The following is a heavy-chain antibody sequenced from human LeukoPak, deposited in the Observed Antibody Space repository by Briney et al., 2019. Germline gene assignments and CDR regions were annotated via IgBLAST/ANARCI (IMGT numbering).Heavy chain of an antibody. CDR2: ISSSSSYI. D-gene: IGHD7-27*01. CDR1: GFTFSSYS. CDR3: TRHLPELGGPDDY. V-gene: IGHV3-21*04. J-gene: IGHJ4*02. Sequence: PGGSLRLSCAASGFTFSSYSMNWVRQAPGKGLEWVSSISSSSSYIYYADSVKGRFTISRDNAKNSLYLQMNSLKTEDTAVYYCTRHLPELGGPDDYWGQGTLVTVSS.